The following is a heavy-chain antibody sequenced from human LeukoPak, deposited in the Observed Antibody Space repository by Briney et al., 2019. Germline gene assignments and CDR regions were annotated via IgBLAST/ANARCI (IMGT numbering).Heavy chain of an antibody. CDR2: INSDGSST. CDR3: VRSGGAGPDY. J-gene: IGHJ4*02. D-gene: IGHD3-16*01. V-gene: IGHV3-74*01. Sequence: PGGSLRLSCAASGFSISSHWMHWARQAPGKGLVWVSRINSDGSSTNYADFVKGRFTISRDNAKNTLNLQMNSLRAEDTALYYCVRSGGAGPDYWGQGTLATVSS. CDR1: GFSISSHW.